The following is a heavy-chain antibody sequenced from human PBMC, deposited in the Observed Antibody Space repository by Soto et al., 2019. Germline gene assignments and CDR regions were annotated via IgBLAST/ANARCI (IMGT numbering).Heavy chain of an antibody. CDR2: ISSSSSYI. Sequence: GGSLRLSCAASGFTFSSYSMNWVRQAPGKGLEWVSSISSSSSYIYYADSVKGRFTISSDNAKNSLYLQMNSLRAEDTAVYYCARVGSSWYDYYYYYGMDVWGQGTTVTVSS. V-gene: IGHV3-21*01. J-gene: IGHJ6*02. CDR1: GFTFSSYS. D-gene: IGHD6-13*01. CDR3: ARVGSSWYDYYYYYGMDV.